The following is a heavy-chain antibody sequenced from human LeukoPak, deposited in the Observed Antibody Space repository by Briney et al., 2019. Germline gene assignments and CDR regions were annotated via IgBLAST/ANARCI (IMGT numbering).Heavy chain of an antibody. D-gene: IGHD2-15*01. CDR3: ARDRAVVVVAALEY. J-gene: IGHJ4*02. Sequence: ASVKVSCKASGYTFTTYGISWVRQAPGQGLEWMGWNSAYKGNTNYAQKLQGRVTMTTDTSTSTAYMELRSMRSDDTAVYYCARDRAVVVVAALEYWGQGTLVTVSS. V-gene: IGHV1-18*01. CDR1: GYTFTTYG. CDR2: NSAYKGNT.